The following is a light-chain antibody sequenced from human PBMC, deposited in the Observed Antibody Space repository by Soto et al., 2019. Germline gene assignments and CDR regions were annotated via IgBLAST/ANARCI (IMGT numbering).Light chain of an antibody. Sequence: DILMTQSPSSLSPSVGDRVTITCQASQDISKYLNWYQQKPGKAPKLLIYHASNLETGVPSRFSGSGSGTHFTFTISSLQPEYIATYFCQQYDSFPRTFGQGTKLDLK. CDR1: QDISKY. CDR3: QQYDSFPRT. J-gene: IGKJ2*01. V-gene: IGKV1-33*01. CDR2: HAS.